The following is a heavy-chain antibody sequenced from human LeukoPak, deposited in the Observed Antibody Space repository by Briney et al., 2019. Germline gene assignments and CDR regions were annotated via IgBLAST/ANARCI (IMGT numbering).Heavy chain of an antibody. CDR2: ISGSGGST. J-gene: IGHJ6*02. D-gene: IGHD2-2*02. Sequence: QPGGSLRLSCAASGFTFSSYAMSWVRLAPGKGLEWVSAISGSGGSTYYADSVKGRFTISRDNSKNTLYLQMNSLRAEDTAVYYCAKDAVPAAIRIDYYYYGMDVWGQGTTVTVSS. CDR1: GFTFSSYA. CDR3: AKDAVPAAIRIDYYYYGMDV. V-gene: IGHV3-23*01.